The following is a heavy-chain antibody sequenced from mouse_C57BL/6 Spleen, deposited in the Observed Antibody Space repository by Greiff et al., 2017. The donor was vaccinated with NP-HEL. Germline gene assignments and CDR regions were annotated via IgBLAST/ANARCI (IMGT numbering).Heavy chain of an antibody. D-gene: IGHD2-3*01. V-gene: IGHV1-62-2*01. CDR3: ARHLYDGYPYYAMDY. Sequence: VQRVESGAELVKPGASVKLSCKASGYTFTEYTIHWVKQRSGQGLEWIGWFYPGSGSIKYNEKFKDKATLTADKSSSTVYMELSRLTSEDSAVYFCARHLYDGYPYYAMDYWGQGTSVTVSS. CDR1: GYTFTEYT. CDR2: FYPGSGSI. J-gene: IGHJ4*01.